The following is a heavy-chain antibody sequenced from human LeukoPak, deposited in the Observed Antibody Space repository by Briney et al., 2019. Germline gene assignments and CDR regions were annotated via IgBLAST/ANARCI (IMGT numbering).Heavy chain of an antibody. J-gene: IGHJ4*02. CDR1: GFIFTNYW. Sequence: GSLRLSCAASGFIFTNYWMSWIRQPPGKGLEWIGSIYHSGTTYYKPSLKSRITISVDTSKNQFSLKLSSVTAADTAVYHCAREHSSSVTDWGQGTLVTVSS. CDR2: IYHSGTT. V-gene: IGHV4-38-2*02. D-gene: IGHD6-6*01. CDR3: AREHSSSVTD.